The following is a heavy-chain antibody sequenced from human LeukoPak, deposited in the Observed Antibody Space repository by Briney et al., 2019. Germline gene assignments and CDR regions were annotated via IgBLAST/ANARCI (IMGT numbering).Heavy chain of an antibody. J-gene: IGHJ2*01. CDR2: IYTSGST. CDR3: ARDRSKQWLSWYFDL. D-gene: IGHD6-19*01. Sequence: SQTLFLTCTVSGGSISSGSYYWSWIRQPAGKGLEWIGRIYTSGSTNYNPSLKSRVTISVDTSKNQFSLKLSSVTAADTAVYYCARDRSKQWLSWYFDLWGRGTLVTVSS. V-gene: IGHV4-61*02. CDR1: GGSISSGSYY.